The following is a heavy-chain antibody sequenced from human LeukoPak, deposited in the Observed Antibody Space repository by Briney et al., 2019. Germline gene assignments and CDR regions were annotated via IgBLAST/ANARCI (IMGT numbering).Heavy chain of an antibody. CDR3: AREPYDFWSGYYRARYMDV. J-gene: IGHJ6*03. CDR2: ISSSSSYI. Sequence: PGGSLRLSCEAAGFTFSTYWMNWVRQAPGEGLEWVSSISSSSSYIYYADSVKGRFTISRGNAKNSLYLQMNSLRAEDTAVYYCAREPYDFWSGYYRARYMDVWGKGTTVTVSS. D-gene: IGHD3-3*01. CDR1: GFTFSTYW. V-gene: IGHV3-21*01.